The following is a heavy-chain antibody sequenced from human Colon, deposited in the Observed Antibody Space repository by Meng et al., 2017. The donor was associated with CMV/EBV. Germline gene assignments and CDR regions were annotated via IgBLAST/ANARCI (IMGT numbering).Heavy chain of an antibody. D-gene: IGHD6-6*01. J-gene: IGHJ5*02. V-gene: IGHV1-2*02. CDR3: ERVGGWIGSSSIFGWFDP. CDR1: GYTFTDYD. CDR2: INSNTGAT. Sequence: QVRLVQSGGCVKIPGASVKVSCQRSGYTFTDYDIHWVRQAPGQGLEWMGLINSNTGATKYAQKFQNRITMTRDTSINTVYMQLSGLRSDDTAVYYCERVGGWIGSSSIFGWFDPWGQGTLVTVSS.